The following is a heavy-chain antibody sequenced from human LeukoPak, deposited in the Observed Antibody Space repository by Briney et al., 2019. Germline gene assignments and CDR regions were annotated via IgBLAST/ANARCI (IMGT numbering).Heavy chain of an antibody. Sequence: SETLSLTCDVSGSSVNSDQYWGWMRHSPGAGLEWIGSVNQTGSPYYNPSLGSRVSLSIDSTKNSFSLRLTSVTAADTAVYYCAMLRLGELSLLANAYDIWGQGTVVIVSS. CDR3: AMLRLGELSLLANAYDI. D-gene: IGHD3-16*02. V-gene: IGHV4-38-2*01. J-gene: IGHJ3*02. CDR1: GSSVNSDQY. CDR2: VNQTGSP.